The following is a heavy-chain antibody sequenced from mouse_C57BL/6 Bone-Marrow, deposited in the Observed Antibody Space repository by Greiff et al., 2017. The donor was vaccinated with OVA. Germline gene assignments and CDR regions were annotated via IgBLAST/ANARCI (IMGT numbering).Heavy chain of an antibody. CDR1: GYTFTDYY. CDR2: IFPGSGST. V-gene: IGHV1-75*01. D-gene: IGHD1-1*01. J-gene: IGHJ2*01. Sequence: QVQLQQSGPELVKPGASVKISCKASGYTFTDYYINWVKQRPGQGLEWIGWIFPGSGSTYYNEKFKGKATLTVDKSSSTAYMLLSSLTSEDSAVYFCAREGFYYYGSSYEFDYFDYWGQGTTLTVSS. CDR3: AREGFYYYGSSYEFDYFDY.